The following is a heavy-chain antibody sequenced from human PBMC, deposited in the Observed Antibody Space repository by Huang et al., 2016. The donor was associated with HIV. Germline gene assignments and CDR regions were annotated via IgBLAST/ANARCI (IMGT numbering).Heavy chain of an antibody. CDR3: ARVESGYYDAFDI. J-gene: IGHJ3*02. CDR2: LSTGGSA. D-gene: IGHD3-3*01. CDR1: GGSISTGNYD. V-gene: IGHV4-61*09. Sequence: QVQLQESGPGLVKPSETLSLTCTVSGGSISTGNYDWSWIRQPAGKGLEWVGHLSTGGSANYNPSLKRRVTISQDTSKTQFSLKLSYVTAADSAVYYCARVESGYYDAFDIWGPGTTVTVSS.